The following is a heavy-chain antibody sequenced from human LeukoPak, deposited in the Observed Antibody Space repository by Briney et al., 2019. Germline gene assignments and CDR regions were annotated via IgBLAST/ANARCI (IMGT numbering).Heavy chain of an antibody. CDR1: GGSISSYY. J-gene: IGHJ4*02. CDR2: IYYSGST. V-gene: IGHV4-59*01. CDR3: ARGAYYDSSGYYPYYFDY. Sequence: PSETLSLTCTVSGGSISSYYWGWIRQPPGKGLEWIGYIYYSGSTNYNPSLKSRVTISVDTSKNQFSLKLSSVTAADTAVYYCARGAYYDSSGYYPYYFDYWGQGTLVTVSS. D-gene: IGHD3-22*01.